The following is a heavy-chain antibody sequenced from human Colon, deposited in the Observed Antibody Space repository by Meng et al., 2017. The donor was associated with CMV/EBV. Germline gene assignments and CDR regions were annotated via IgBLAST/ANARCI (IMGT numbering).Heavy chain of an antibody. D-gene: IGHD1-7*01. CDR1: GLTFNIYI. J-gene: IGHJ1*01. V-gene: IGHV3-30-3*01. CDR2: ISDDGGIK. CDR3: ARGAITGTTNAEYFHK. Sequence: QVQLVESGGGVVQPGGSLRRSCAASGLTFNIYIMHWVRQAPGKGLEWVEVISDDGGIKNYVDSVKGRFTISRDNPKNMLYLQMNSLRAEDTAVYYCARGAITGTTNAEYFHKWGQGTLVNVSS.